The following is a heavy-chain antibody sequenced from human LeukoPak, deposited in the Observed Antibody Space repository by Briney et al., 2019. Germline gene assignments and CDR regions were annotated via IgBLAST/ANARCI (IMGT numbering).Heavy chain of an antibody. J-gene: IGHJ3*02. V-gene: IGHV3-21*01. CDR2: ISSTSTYI. CDR3: AREGAVSSDAFDI. Sequence: GGSLRLSCGASGFTFSSYTMNWVRQAPGKGLEWVSSISSTSTYIFYGDSVKGRFTISRDNAKNSMYLHMSSLRAEDTAVYYCAREGAVSSDAFDIWGLGTVVTVSS. CDR1: GFTFSSYT. D-gene: IGHD3-10*01.